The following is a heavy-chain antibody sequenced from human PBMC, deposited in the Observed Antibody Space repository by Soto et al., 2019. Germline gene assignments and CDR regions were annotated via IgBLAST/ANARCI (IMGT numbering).Heavy chain of an antibody. Sequence: SETLSLTCTVSGGSISSGDYYWSWIRQPPGKGLEWIGYIYYSGSTYYNPSLKSRVTISVDTSKNQFSLKLSSVTAADTAVYYCARDGYCSSTSCHGYSSGWYGRRIYYYYGMDVWGQGTTVTVSS. CDR1: GGSISSGDYY. V-gene: IGHV4-30-4*01. J-gene: IGHJ6*02. CDR3: ARDGYCSSTSCHGYSSGWYGRRIYYYYGMDV. CDR2: IYYSGST. D-gene: IGHD2-2*03.